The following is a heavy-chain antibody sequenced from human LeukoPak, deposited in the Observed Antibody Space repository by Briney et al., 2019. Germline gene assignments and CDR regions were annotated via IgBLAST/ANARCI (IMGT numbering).Heavy chain of an antibody. V-gene: IGHV4-59*01. CDR1: GGSISSYY. CDR3: GGRYFDWLGGPIDY. J-gene: IGHJ4*02. D-gene: IGHD3-9*01. Sequence: TSETLSLTCTVSGGSISSYYRSWIRQPPGKGLEWIGYIYYSGSTNYNPSLKSRVTISVDTSKNQFSLKLSSVTAADTAVYYCGGRYFDWLGGPIDYWGQGTLVTVSS. CDR2: IYYSGST.